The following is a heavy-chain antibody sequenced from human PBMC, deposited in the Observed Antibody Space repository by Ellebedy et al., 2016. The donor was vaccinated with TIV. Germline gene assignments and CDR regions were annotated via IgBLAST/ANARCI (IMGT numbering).Heavy chain of an antibody. V-gene: IGHV4-34*01. CDR3: ARNEVLVAANLAVYYYSGMDV. J-gene: IGHJ6*02. Sequence: GSLRLXCAVYGGSFSAYSWSWIRQPPGKGLEWIGEIDHSGSTNYNPSPKSRVTISVDTSKNQFSLKLTSVTAADTAVYYCARNEVLVAANLAVYYYSGMDVWGQGTTVTASS. CDR1: GGSFSAYS. D-gene: IGHD2-15*01. CDR2: IDHSGST.